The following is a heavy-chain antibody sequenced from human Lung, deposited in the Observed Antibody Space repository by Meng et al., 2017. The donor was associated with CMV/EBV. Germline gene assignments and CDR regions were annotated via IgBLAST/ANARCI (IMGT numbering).Heavy chain of an antibody. V-gene: IGHV1-18*01. D-gene: IGHD3-16*01. J-gene: IGHJ4*02. CDR3: ARRRGVYHFLEGGGDAYFDY. CDR1: GYYFNAFG. CDR2: INTANGAP. Sequence: ASVKVSXKGSGYYFNAFGISWMRQAPGQGLEWMGWINTANGAPRYAQRFQGRVTMTTDKSTATSYMELRSLTSYDTAVYYCARRRGVYHFLEGGGDAYFDYWGQGTPVTVSS.